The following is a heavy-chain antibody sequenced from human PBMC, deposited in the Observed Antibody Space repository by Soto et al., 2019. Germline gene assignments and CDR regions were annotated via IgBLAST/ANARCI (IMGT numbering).Heavy chain of an antibody. J-gene: IGHJ4*02. CDR1: GYIFTNYG. D-gene: IGHD1-26*01. Sequence: QVQLVQSGPEVKKAGASVKVSCKASGYIFTNYGITWVRQAPGQGLEWMGWISANNGHTNYAQMSQGRVTMTTDTPTSTAYMELRTLISDDTAGYYGARDFVGATSRKDYWGQGTLVTVSS. CDR3: ARDFVGATSRKDY. CDR2: ISANNGHT. V-gene: IGHV1-18*01.